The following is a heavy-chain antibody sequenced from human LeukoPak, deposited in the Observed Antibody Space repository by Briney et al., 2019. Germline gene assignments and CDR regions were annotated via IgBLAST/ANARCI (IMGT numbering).Heavy chain of an antibody. CDR3: TRDDGSGSYYRRLFAFDI. D-gene: IGHD3-10*01. V-gene: IGHV4-4*07. J-gene: IGHJ3*02. Sequence: SETLSLTCTVSGGSISSYYWSWIRQPVGERLAGTGRFYTSGSTNYTPSLKSRVTMSVDPCKNQFSLKLSCVSAADTAVYYLTRDDGSGSYYRRLFAFDIWGQGTMVTVSS. CDR2: FYTSGST. CDR1: GGSISSYY.